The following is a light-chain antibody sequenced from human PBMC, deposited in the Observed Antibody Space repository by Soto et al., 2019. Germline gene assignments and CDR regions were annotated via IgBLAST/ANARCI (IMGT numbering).Light chain of an antibody. V-gene: IGLV2-8*01. CDR2: EVT. CDR3: SSYAASNNFYFV. J-gene: IGLJ3*02. CDR1: SSDVGGYNY. Sequence: QSALTQPPSASGSPGQSVTISCTGTSSDVGGYNYVSWYQQYPGRAPKLMIYEVTKRPSGVPDRFSGSKSGNTASLNVSRLQAEDEADYYCSSYAASNNFYFVFGGGTKLTVL.